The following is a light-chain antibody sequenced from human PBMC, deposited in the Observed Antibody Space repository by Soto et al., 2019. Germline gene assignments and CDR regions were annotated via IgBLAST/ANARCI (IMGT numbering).Light chain of an antibody. J-gene: IGLJ2*01. CDR2: SNN. Sequence: QSVLTQPHSASGTPGQRVTISCSGTSSNIGSSTVNWYQQLPGTAPKLLIYSNNQRPSGVPDRFSGSKSGTSASLAISGLQSEDEADDYCAAWDDSLNGVVFGGGTKLTVL. CDR1: SSNIGSST. V-gene: IGLV1-44*01. CDR3: AAWDDSLNGVV.